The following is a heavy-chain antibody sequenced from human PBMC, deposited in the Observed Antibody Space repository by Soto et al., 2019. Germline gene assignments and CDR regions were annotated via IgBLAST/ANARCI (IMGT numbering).Heavy chain of an antibody. V-gene: IGHV4-59*01. CDR2: IYYSGST. CDR1: GGSISSYY. D-gene: IGHD6-13*01. J-gene: IGHJ6*02. CDR3: AGAVPWGIAAHYYYYYGMDV. Sequence: LALTCTVSGGSISSYYWSWIRQPPGKGLEWIGYIYYSGSTNYNPSLKSRVTISVDTSKNQFSLKLSSVTAADTAVYYCAGAVPWGIAAHYYYYYGMDVWGQGTTVTVSS.